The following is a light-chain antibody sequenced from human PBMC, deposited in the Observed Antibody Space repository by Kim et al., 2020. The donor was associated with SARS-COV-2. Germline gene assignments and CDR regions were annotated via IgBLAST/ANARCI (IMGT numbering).Light chain of an antibody. CDR3: QSYNRDNVL. Sequence: GKTVTISCPRSSGRIDDNYVQWYQPRPGGVPTTVIYEDDQRPSGVSDRFSGSIDNSSNSASLTISGLRTEDEADYYCQSYNRDNVLFGGGTKVTVL. CDR2: EDD. CDR1: SGRIDDNY. V-gene: IGLV6-57*03. J-gene: IGLJ2*01.